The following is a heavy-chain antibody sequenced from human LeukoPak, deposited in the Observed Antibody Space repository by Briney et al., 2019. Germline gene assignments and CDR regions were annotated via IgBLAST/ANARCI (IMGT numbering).Heavy chain of an antibody. CDR2: IYFSGST. J-gene: IGHJ4*02. CDR3: ARGHLTPTHFDY. Sequence: SETLSLTCTVSGASVSSYYWSWIRQPPGKELEWIGYIYFSGSTNYTPSLKSRVTISVDTSKNQFSLKLSSVTAADTAVYYCARGHLTPTHFDYWGQGTLVTVSS. CDR1: GASVSSYY. V-gene: IGHV4-59*02.